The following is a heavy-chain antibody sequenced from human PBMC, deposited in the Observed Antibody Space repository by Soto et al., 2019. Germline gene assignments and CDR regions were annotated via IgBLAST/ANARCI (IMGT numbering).Heavy chain of an antibody. V-gene: IGHV4-34*01. D-gene: IGHD6-6*01. CDR3: ARGPIAARQDLDY. J-gene: IGHJ4*02. CDR2: INHSGST. Sequence: QVQLQQWGAGLLKPSETLSLTCAVYGGSFSGYYWSWIRQPPGKGLEWIGEINHSGSTNYNPSLKRRVTISVDTSKNQFSLKLSSVTAADTAVYYCARGPIAARQDLDYRGQGTLVTVSS. CDR1: GGSFSGYY.